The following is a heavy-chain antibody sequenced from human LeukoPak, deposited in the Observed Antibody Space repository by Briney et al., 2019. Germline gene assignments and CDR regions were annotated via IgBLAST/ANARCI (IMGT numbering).Heavy chain of an antibody. CDR2: ISWNSGSI. D-gene: IGHD2-15*01. Sequence: GGSLRLSCAASGFTFDDYAMHWVRQAPGKGLEWVSGISWNSGSIGYADSVKGRFTISRDNAKNSLYLQMNSLRAEDTALYYCAKENRYCSGGSGYSGSFDYWGQGTLVTVSS. CDR3: AKENRYCSGGSGYSGSFDY. J-gene: IGHJ4*02. V-gene: IGHV3-9*01. CDR1: GFTFDDYA.